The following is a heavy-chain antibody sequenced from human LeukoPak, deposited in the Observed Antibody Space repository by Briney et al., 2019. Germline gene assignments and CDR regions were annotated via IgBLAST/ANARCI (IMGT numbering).Heavy chain of an antibody. CDR1: GYTFTSYG. Sequence: ASVKVSCKASGYTFTSYGISWVRQAPGQGLEWMGWISAYNGNTNYAQKLQGRVTMTTDTSTSTAYMELRSLRSDDTAVYYCARAVGATSSGTVDYWGQGTLVTVSS. V-gene: IGHV1-18*01. CDR3: ARAVGATSSGTVDY. J-gene: IGHJ4*02. CDR2: ISAYNGNT. D-gene: IGHD1-26*01.